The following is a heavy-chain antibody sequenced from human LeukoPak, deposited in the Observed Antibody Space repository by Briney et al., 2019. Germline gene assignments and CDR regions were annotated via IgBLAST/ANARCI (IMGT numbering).Heavy chain of an antibody. J-gene: IGHJ6*03. CDR1: GYRFTSYW. CDR3: ARLAFCTNAVCFSNYYYSMDV. D-gene: IGHD2-8*01. Sequence: GGSLKISFKGSGYRFTSYWIGWVRPMPGKGLEWMGIIYPDDSDTKYSPSFQGQVTISADKSISTAYLQWSSLKASDTAMYYCARLAFCTNAVCFSNYYYSMDVWGRGTTVTVSS. V-gene: IGHV5-51*01. CDR2: IYPDDSDT.